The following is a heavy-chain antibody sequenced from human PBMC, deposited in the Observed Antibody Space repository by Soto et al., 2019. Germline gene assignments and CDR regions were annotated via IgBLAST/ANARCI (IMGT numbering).Heavy chain of an antibody. V-gene: IGHV3-23*01. J-gene: IGHJ5*02. CDR1: GFIFSSYA. Sequence: GGSLRLSCAASGFIFSSYAMSWVRQAPGKGLEWVSAISGSGGSTYYADSVKGRFTISRDNSKNTLYLQMNSLRAEDTAVYYCAKEKISTSCCNCFAPWGQGTLVTVSS. CDR3: AKEKISTSCCNCFAP. D-gene: IGHD2-2*01. CDR2: ISGSGGST.